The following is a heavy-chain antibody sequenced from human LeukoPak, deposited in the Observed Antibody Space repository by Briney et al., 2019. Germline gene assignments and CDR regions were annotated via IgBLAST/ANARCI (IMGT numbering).Heavy chain of an antibody. CDR1: GGSYSGYY. J-gene: IGHJ5*02. Sequence: SETLSLTCAVYGGSYSGYYWSWIRQPPGKGLEWMGEINHSGSTNYNPSLKSRVTISVDTSKNQFSLKLSSVTAADTAVYYCARRGTMVRGVIIHSGRRFDPWGQGTLVTVSS. CDR3: ARRGTMVRGVIIHSGRRFDP. V-gene: IGHV4-34*01. D-gene: IGHD3-10*01. CDR2: INHSGST.